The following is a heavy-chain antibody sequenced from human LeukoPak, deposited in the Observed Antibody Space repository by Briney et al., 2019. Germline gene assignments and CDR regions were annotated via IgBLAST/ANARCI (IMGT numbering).Heavy chain of an antibody. CDR1: GFTFSSYG. J-gene: IGHJ4*02. CDR3: SRGLTYLDY. Sequence: GGSLRLSCAASGFTFSSYGMHWVRQAPGKGLEWLTVISYDGSNQYYADSVKGRFTISRDNSKNAMYLQMNSLRAEDTAVYYCSRGLTYLDYWGQGTLVTVSS. CDR2: ISYDGSNQ. V-gene: IGHV3-30*03. D-gene: IGHD1-14*01.